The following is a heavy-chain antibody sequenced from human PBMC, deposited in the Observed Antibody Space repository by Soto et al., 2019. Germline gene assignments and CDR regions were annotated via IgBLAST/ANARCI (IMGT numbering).Heavy chain of an antibody. CDR1: GFTFSSYW. V-gene: IGHV3-74*01. Sequence: GESLILSCAVSGFTFSSYWMHWVRQVPGKGLVWVSRINSDGSTTNYADSVKGRFTISRDNAKNTLYLQMNSLRAEDTAVYYCVREQSWVVVVINGWFDLWGQGTLVTVSS. J-gene: IGHJ5*02. CDR2: INSDGSTT. CDR3: VREQSWVVVVINGWFDL. D-gene: IGHD3-22*01.